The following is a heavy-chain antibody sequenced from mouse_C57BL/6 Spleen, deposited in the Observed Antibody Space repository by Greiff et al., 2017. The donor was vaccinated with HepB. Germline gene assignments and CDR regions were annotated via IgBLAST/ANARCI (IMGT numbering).Heavy chain of an antibody. CDR2: INYDGSST. D-gene: IGHD2-4*01. J-gene: IGHJ1*03. V-gene: IGHV5-16*01. CDR1: GFTFSDYY. Sequence: EVQVVESEGGLVQPGSSMKLSCTASGFTFSDYYMAWVRQVPEKGLEWVANINYDGSSTYYLDSLQSRFIISRDNAKNILYLQMSSLKSEDTATYYCARDKDYDYWYFDVWGTGTTVTVSS. CDR3: ARDKDYDYWYFDV.